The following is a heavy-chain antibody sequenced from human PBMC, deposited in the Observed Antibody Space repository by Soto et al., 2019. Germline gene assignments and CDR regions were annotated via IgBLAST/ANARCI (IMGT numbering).Heavy chain of an antibody. CDR2: ISAYNGNT. CDR1: GYTFTSYG. J-gene: IGHJ6*02. CDR3: ALVATIPSDYYGMDV. V-gene: IGHV1-18*01. Sequence: ASVKVSCKASGYTFTSYGISWVRQAPGQGLEWMGWISAYNGNTNSAQKLQGRVTMTTDTSTSTAYMELRRLRSDDTAVYYCALVATIPSDYYGMDVPGQGATVTVSS. D-gene: IGHD5-12*01.